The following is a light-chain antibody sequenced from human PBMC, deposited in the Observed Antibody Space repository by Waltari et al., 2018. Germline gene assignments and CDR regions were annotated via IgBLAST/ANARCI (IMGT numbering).Light chain of an antibody. V-gene: IGKV4-1*01. Sequence: DIVMTQSPDSLAVSLGERATINCKSSPRLLYTSTNKNYLSWYQQKPGQPPKLLIYWASTRESGVPDRFSGSESGTDFTLTISSLQAEDVAVYYCLQYYTFPRTFGGGTKVEI. CDR3: LQYYTFPRT. J-gene: IGKJ4*01. CDR2: WAS. CDR1: PRLLYTSTNKNY.